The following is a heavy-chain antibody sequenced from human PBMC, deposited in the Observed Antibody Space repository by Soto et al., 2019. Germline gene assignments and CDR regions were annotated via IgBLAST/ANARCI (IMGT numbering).Heavy chain of an antibody. CDR3: ARAPSRGSSGYPFDY. CDR2: IYYSGST. CDR1: GGSISSYY. J-gene: IGHJ4*02. D-gene: IGHD3-22*01. V-gene: IGHV4-59*01. Sequence: SETLSLTCTVSGGSISSYYWSWIRQPPGKGLEWIGYIYYSGSTNYNPSLKSRVTISVDTSKNQFSLKLSSVTAADTAVYYCARAPSRGSSGYPFDYWGQGTLVTVSS.